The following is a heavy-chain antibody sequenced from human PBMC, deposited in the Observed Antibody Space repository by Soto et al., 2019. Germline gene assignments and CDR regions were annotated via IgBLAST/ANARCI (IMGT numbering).Heavy chain of an antibody. J-gene: IGHJ4*02. CDR3: ARYIRGPTVFYFDF. CDR2: ITYNGDNT. Sequence: XASLELSCAASGFTFSSYAMTWVRQAPGKGLEWVSVITYNGDNTYYADSVKGRFTISRDNSKDTVHLQMNSLRAEDTAVYYCARYIRGPTVFYFDFWGPGVLVTVSS. V-gene: IGHV3-23*01. D-gene: IGHD5-18*01. CDR1: GFTFSSYA.